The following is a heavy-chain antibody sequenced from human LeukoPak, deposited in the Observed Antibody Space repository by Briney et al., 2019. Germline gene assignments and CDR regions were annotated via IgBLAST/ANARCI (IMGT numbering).Heavy chain of an antibody. Sequence: PSETLSLTCAVYGGSFSGYYWSWIRQPPGKGLEWIGEINHSGSTNYNPSLKSRVTISVDTSKNQFSLKLSSVTAADTAVYYCARKKDSSGLYQWGQGTLVTVSS. V-gene: IGHV4-34*01. J-gene: IGHJ4*02. CDR2: INHSGST. CDR1: GGSFSGYY. CDR3: ARKKDSSGLYQ. D-gene: IGHD3-22*01.